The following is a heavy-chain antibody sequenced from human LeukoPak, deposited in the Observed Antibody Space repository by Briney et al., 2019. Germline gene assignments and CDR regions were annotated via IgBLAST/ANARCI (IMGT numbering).Heavy chain of an antibody. J-gene: IGHJ4*02. V-gene: IGHV3-48*03. CDR2: VSDHGKSR. D-gene: IGHD6-13*01. CDR3: ARARIAAPLLDY. Sequence: PGGSLRLSCAASGFIFSNYEMNWVRQTPGKGLEWVSYVSDHGKSRNYVDSVKGRFAIPRDNAKNSLYLQMNSLRVEDTAAYFCARARIAAPLLDYWGQGSLVTVSS. CDR1: GFIFSNYE.